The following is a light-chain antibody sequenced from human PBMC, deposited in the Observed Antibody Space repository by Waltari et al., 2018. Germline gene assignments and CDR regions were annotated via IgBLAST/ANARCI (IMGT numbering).Light chain of an antibody. Sequence: QSALTQPAYVSASPGQSIPIPCTGTSSEVGSYDLVSWYQQHPGKAPKLMIYEVTQRPSGGSHLVSGSRPGNTAALTISGLQAEDEADYHCCSYAGNCTLVFGGGTKLTVL. V-gene: IGLV2-23*02. J-gene: IGLJ2*01. CDR3: CSYAGNCTLV. CDR2: EVT. CDR1: SSEVGSYDL.